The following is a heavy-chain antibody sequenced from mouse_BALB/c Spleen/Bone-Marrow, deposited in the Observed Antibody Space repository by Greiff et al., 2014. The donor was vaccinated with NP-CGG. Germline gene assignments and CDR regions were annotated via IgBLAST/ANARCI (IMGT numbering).Heavy chain of an antibody. Sequence: VQLQESGPGLVAPSQSPSITCTVSGFSLTSYGVHWARQPPGKGLEWLGVIWAGGNTDYNSALMSRLSISKDNSKSQVFLKMNSLQTDDTAMYYCARDESGSCGDYWGQGTSVTVSS. CDR3: ARDESGSCGDY. CDR2: IWAGGNT. CDR1: GFSLTSYG. J-gene: IGHJ4*01. V-gene: IGHV2-9*02. D-gene: IGHD1-1*02.